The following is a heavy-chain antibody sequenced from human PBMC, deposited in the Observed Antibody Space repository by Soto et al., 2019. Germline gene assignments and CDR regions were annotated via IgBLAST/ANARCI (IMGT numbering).Heavy chain of an antibody. CDR1: GFAFSNYE. J-gene: IGHJ4*02. CDR3: ARESFSASPNFFDY. CDR2: ISLSGSTI. Sequence: EVQLVESGGGLVQPGGSLRLSCAASGFAFSNYEMNWVRQAPGKGLEWVSYISLSGSTIYYADSVKGRFTISRDDAKXXLYLQMDSLRADDTAVYYCARESFSASPNFFDYWGQGTLVTVSS. V-gene: IGHV3-48*03. D-gene: IGHD3-3*02.